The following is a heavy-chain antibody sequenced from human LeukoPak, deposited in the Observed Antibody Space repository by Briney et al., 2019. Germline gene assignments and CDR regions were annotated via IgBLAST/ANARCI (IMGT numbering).Heavy chain of an antibody. V-gene: IGHV3-11*01. CDR1: GFTFSDYY. CDR2: IGSSGGTK. J-gene: IGHJ4*02. Sequence: GGSLRLSCAASGFTFSDYYMSWIRQAPGKGLEWVSCIGSSGGTKYYADSVKGRFTISRDNAKNSLYLQMNSLRAEDTAVYFCARDTVDGYIHFDYWGQGTLVTVSS. D-gene: IGHD5-12*01. CDR3: ARDTVDGYIHFDY.